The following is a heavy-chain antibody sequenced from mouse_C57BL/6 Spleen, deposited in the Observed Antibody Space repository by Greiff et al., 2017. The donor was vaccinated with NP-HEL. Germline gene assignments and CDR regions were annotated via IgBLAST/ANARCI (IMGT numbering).Heavy chain of an antibody. Sequence: EVKLVESGGGLVQPGGSLKLSCAASGFTFSDYYMYWVRQTPEKRLEWVAYISNGGGSTYYPDTVKGRFTISRDNAKNTLYLQMSRLKSEDTAMYYCARRYEGVDYWGQGTSVTVSS. CDR2: ISNGGGST. CDR3: ARRYEGVDY. V-gene: IGHV5-12*01. J-gene: IGHJ4*01. D-gene: IGHD1-1*01. CDR1: GFTFSDYY.